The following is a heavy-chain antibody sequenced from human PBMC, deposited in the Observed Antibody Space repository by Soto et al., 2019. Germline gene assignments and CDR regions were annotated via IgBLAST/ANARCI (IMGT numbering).Heavy chain of an antibody. CDR1: GGSISSSNW. Sequence: PSETLSLTCAVSGGSISSSNWWSWVRQPPGKGLEWIGEIYHSGSTNYNPSLKSRVTISVDKSKNQFSLKLSSVTAADTAVYYCARNSLAVQEYNWFDPWGQGTLVTVSS. CDR3: ARNSLAVQEYNWFDP. J-gene: IGHJ5*02. V-gene: IGHV4-4*02. CDR2: IYHSGST. D-gene: IGHD2-15*01.